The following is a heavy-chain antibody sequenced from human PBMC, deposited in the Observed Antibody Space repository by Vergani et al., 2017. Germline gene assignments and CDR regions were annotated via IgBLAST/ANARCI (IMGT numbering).Heavy chain of an antibody. CDR1: GGSISSYY. Sequence: QVQLQESGPGLVKPSETLSLTCTVSGGSISSYYWSWIRQPPGKGLEWIGYIYYSGSTNYNPSLKSRVTISVDTSKNQFSLKLSSVTAADTAVYYCAREAPRYYYGMDVWGQGP. J-gene: IGHJ6*02. CDR3: AREAPRYYYGMDV. V-gene: IGHV4-59*01. CDR2: IYYSGST.